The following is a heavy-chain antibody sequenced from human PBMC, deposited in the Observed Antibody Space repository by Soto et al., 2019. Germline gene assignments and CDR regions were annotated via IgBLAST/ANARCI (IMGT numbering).Heavy chain of an antibody. CDR1: GGSISSSSYY. CDR2: IYYSGST. J-gene: IGHJ6*03. Sequence: QLQLQESGPGLVKPSETLSLTCTVSGGSISSSSYYWGWIRQPPGKGLEWIGSIYYSGSTYYNPSLKRRVTISVDTSKNQFSLKLSSVTAADTAVYYCARGSGFGGLYYYYYYMDVWGKGTTVTVSS. V-gene: IGHV4-39*01. D-gene: IGHD3-10*01. CDR3: ARGSGFGGLYYYYYYMDV.